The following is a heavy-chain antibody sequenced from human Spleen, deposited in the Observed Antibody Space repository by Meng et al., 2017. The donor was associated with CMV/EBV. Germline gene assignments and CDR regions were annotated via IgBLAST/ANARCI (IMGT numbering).Heavy chain of an antibody. CDR3: AREAHCTTTGCYGPNWFDP. V-gene: IGHV4-59*01. D-gene: IGHD2-2*01. CDR1: GASISNYY. J-gene: IGHJ5*02. Sequence: SETLSLTCSVSGASISNYYWTWIRQSPGKGLEWIGYIHHSGLTNYNPSLRSRLTISVDTSKNQVSLTLSAVTAADTAVYYCAREAHCTTTGCYGPNWFDPWGQGTLVTVSS. CDR2: IHHSGLT.